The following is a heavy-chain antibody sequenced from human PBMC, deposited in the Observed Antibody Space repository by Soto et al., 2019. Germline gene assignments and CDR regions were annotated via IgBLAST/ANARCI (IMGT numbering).Heavy chain of an antibody. J-gene: IGHJ6*02. CDR2: IIPIFATA. CDR3: AQCLLGVNYYYGMDV. V-gene: IGHV1-69*12. Sequence: QVQLVQSGAEVKKPGSSVKVSCKASGGTFSSYAINWVRQAPGQGLEWMGGIIPIFATADYAQKFQGRVTIPADESTGTAYMELSSLGSEDTAVYYCAQCLLGVNYYYGMDVWGQGTTVTVSS. CDR1: GGTFSSYA. D-gene: IGHD3-16*01.